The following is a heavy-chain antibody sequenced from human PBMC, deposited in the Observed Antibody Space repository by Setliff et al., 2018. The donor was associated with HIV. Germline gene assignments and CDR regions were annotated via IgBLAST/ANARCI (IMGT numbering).Heavy chain of an antibody. CDR2: FHHSGST. D-gene: IGHD3-10*01. Sequence: SETLSLTCSVSGYSINTAYYWGWIRQSPGKGLEWIGGFHHSGSTHYNPSLKSRVTISGQTSNNQFSLQLTSVTAADTAVYYCARLSTTSRDFDSWGQGTLVTVSS. CDR1: GYSINTAYY. CDR3: ARLSTTSRDFDS. V-gene: IGHV4-38-2*01. J-gene: IGHJ4*02.